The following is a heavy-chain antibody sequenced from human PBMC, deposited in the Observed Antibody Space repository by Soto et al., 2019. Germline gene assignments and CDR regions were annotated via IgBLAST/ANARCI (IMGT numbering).Heavy chain of an antibody. D-gene: IGHD1-26*01. J-gene: IGHJ4*02. V-gene: IGHV3-23*01. CDR1: GFNFSMYS. CDR3: AIDSDVGY. Sequence: EVRLSESGGGLVQPGESLRLSCAASGFNFSMYSMIWVRQAPGKGLEWVSGISATTGNTYYTNSVKGRFTISRDNFENTLFLQMNNLRAEDTALYYCAIDSDVGYWGQGTLVTVSS. CDR2: ISATTGNT.